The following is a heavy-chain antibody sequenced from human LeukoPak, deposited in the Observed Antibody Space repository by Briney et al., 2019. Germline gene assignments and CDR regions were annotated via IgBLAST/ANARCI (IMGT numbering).Heavy chain of an antibody. CDR2: ISGSGGGT. Sequence: PGGSLRLSCAASGFTFSSYAMSWVRQAPGKGLGWVSGISGSGGGTYYADSVKGRFTISRDNSKNTLYLQMNSLRAEDTAVYYCAREDSAGSGSYYNWFDPWGQGTLVTVSS. CDR1: GFTFSSYA. J-gene: IGHJ5*02. CDR3: AREDSAGSGSYYNWFDP. V-gene: IGHV3-23*01. D-gene: IGHD3-10*01.